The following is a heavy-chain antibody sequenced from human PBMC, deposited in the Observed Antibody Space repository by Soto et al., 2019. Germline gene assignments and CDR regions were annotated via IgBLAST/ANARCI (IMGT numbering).Heavy chain of an antibody. CDR3: ARDRYYDSTGYYDY. CDR1: GGSFTSYF. CDR2: IYYSGST. D-gene: IGHD3-22*01. V-gene: IGHV4-59*01. Sequence: SETLSLTCAVSGGSFTSYFWSWIRQSPGKGLEWIGYIYYSGSTKYNPSLQSRVTMSVDTSKNQFSLKLSSVTAADTAMYYCARDRYYDSTGYYDYWGQGTLVTVSS. J-gene: IGHJ4*02.